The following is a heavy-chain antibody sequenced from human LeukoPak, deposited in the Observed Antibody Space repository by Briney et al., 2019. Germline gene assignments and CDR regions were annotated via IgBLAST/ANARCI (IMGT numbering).Heavy chain of an antibody. V-gene: IGHV3-23*01. Sequence: HSGGSLRLSCTASGFTFSDYSMSWVRQAPGGGLEWVSAISPAGDSTTDADSVKGRFTISRDNSKSTLYLQMSGLTAEDTALYYCARRLVTAGITDFFDSWGQGTLVSVSS. J-gene: IGHJ4*02. D-gene: IGHD2-2*01. CDR2: ISPAGDST. CDR3: ARRLVTAGITDFFDS. CDR1: GFTFSDYS.